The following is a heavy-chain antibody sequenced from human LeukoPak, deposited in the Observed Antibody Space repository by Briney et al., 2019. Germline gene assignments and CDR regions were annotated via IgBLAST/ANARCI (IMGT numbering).Heavy chain of an antibody. Sequence: PGGSLRLSCVASGFTFSYSSMNWVRQAPGKGPEWVSYISSSSSTTYHVDSVKGRFTVSRDNAKDSVYLEMSSLRVEDTAIYYCVSQGTFGGARYWGQGTLVTVSS. CDR3: VSQGTFGGARY. D-gene: IGHD1-26*01. J-gene: IGHJ4*02. CDR1: GFTFSYSS. V-gene: IGHV3-48*04. CDR2: ISSSSSTT.